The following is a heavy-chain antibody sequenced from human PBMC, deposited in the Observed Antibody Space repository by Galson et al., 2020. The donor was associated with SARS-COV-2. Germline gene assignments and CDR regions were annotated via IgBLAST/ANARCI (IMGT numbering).Heavy chain of an antibody. CDR3: AKDSSVGYDSRGYFIDY. V-gene: IGHV3-30*18. CDR1: GFTLSDYG. Sequence: TLSLSCAASGFTLSDYGEHWVRQAPGKGLEWVAVLSYDGSTKYYADSVKGRFTISSDNSKTTLYLQMNSLRVEDTAVYYCAKDSSVGYDSRGYFIDYWGQGTLVTVSS. J-gene: IGHJ4*02. D-gene: IGHD3-22*01. CDR2: LSYDGSTK.